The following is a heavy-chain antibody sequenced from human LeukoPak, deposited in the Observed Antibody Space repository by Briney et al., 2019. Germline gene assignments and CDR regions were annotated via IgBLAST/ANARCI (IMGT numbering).Heavy chain of an antibody. CDR2: ISYDGSNK. CDR1: GFTFSSYA. Sequence: GGSLRLSCAASGFTFSSYAMHWVRQAPGKGLEWVAVISYDGSNKYYADSVKGRFTISRDNSKNTPYLQMNSLRAEDTAVYYCARDREAAAPTYEYFQHWGQGTLVTVSS. D-gene: IGHD6-13*01. CDR3: ARDREAAAPTYEYFQH. V-gene: IGHV3-30*04. J-gene: IGHJ1*01.